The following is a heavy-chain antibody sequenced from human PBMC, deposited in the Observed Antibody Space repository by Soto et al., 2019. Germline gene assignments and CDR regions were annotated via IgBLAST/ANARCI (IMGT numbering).Heavy chain of an antibody. D-gene: IGHD3-3*01. V-gene: IGHV1-18*04. CDR1: GYTFTSYG. Sequence: QVQLVQSGAEVKKPGASVKVSCKASGYTFTSYGISWVRQAPGQGLEWMGWISAYNGNTNYAQKLQRRVTMTTDTSTRTAYMELRSLRSDDTAVYYCARVPGYDFWSGFGYYYGMDVWGQGTTVTVSS. CDR3: ARVPGYDFWSGFGYYYGMDV. CDR2: ISAYNGNT. J-gene: IGHJ6*02.